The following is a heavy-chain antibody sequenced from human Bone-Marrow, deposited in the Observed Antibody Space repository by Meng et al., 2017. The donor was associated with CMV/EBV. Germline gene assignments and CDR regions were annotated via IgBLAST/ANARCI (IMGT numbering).Heavy chain of an antibody. CDR2: IYYSGST. CDR3: AREKYQLPFYYFDY. Sequence: ESLKISCTVSGGSISSSSYYWGWIRQPPGKGLEWIGSIYYSGSTYYNPSLKSRVTISVDTSKNQFSLKLSSVTAADTAVYYCAREKYQLPFYYFDYWGQGTLVTVSS. CDR1: GGSISSSSYY. V-gene: IGHV4-39*07. D-gene: IGHD2-2*01. J-gene: IGHJ4*02.